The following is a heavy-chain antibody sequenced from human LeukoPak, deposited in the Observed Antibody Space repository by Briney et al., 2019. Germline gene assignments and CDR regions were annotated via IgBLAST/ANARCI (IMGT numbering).Heavy chain of an antibody. V-gene: IGHV3-11*01. D-gene: IGHD3-10*01. Sequence: PGGSLRLSCAASGFTFSDYYMSWIRQAPGKGLEWVSYISSSGSTIYYADSVKGRFTISRDNAKNSLYLQMNSLRAEDTAVYYCAREIYYYGSGGYYMGAWDYWGQGTLVTVSS. CDR1: GFTFSDYY. CDR2: ISSSGSTI. CDR3: AREIYYYGSGGYYMGAWDY. J-gene: IGHJ4*02.